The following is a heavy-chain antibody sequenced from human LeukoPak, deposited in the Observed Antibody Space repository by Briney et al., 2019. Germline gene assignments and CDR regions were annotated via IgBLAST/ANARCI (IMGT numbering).Heavy chain of an antibody. CDR3: AREGGPYRPLDY. Sequence: PSETLSLTCGVSGRSIRGTNWWTWVRQPPGKGLEWIGEVHLDGRTNYSPSLQSRLAMSVDFSENHISLKLTCVTAADTAVYYCAREGGPYRPLDYTGQGTLVTVSS. J-gene: IGHJ4*02. V-gene: IGHV4-4*02. CDR1: GRSIRGTNW. CDR2: VHLDGRT.